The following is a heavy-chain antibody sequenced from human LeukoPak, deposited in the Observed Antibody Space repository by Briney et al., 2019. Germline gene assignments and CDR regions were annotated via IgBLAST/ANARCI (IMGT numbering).Heavy chain of an antibody. V-gene: IGHV4-59*08. J-gene: IGHJ5*02. CDR3: ARHWNGSGSYLGSDRYNWFDP. CDR2: IYYSGST. CDR1: SGSIISFY. Sequence: PSETLSLTCTVSSGSIISFYWSWIRQTPGKPLEWIGYIYYSGSTNYNPSLKSRVTISVDTSKNQFSLKLSSVTAADTAVYYCARHWNGSGSYLGSDRYNWFDPWGQGTLVTVSS. D-gene: IGHD3-10*01.